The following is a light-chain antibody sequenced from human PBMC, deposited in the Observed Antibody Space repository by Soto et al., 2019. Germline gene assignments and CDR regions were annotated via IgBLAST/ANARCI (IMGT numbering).Light chain of an antibody. CDR1: QSTSSY. V-gene: IGKV1-5*03. CDR2: QAS. CDR3: QQYSSHST. J-gene: IGKJ1*01. Sequence: DIRMTQSPSTLSASLGDRVTITFRASQSTSSYLAWYQQKPGKAPKLLIYQASSLENGVPSRFSGSGSGTEFSLTISSLQPDDFATYYCQQYSSHSTFGQGTKVDIK.